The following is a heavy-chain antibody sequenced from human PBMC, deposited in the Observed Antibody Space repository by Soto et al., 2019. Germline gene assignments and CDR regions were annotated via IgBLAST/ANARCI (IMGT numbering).Heavy chain of an antibody. CDR3: ARKDYHDSGMYYFDY. D-gene: IGHD3-22*01. CDR1: GYTFSKYP. J-gene: IGHJ4*02. Sequence: ASVKVSCKTSGYTFSKYPIHWVRQAPGQGLEWMGWINPGNGDTGYSQKFQDRVTITRDTSASTAYMELSSLRSEDTAVYYCARKDYHDSGMYYFDYWGQGTLVTVSS. CDR2: INPGNGDT. V-gene: IGHV1-3*01.